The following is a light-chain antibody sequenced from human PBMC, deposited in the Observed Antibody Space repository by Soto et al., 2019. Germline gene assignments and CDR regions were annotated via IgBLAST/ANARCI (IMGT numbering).Light chain of an antibody. V-gene: IGKV3-11*01. Sequence: EIVLTQSPATLSLSPGDRATLSCRASHSVNTYLAWYQQIPGQPPRLLIYEASKRATGIPARFSGSGSGTDFSLTISSLAAEDFAVYYGQQRGDRPPRTFGQGTKVE. CDR2: EAS. J-gene: IGKJ1*01. CDR1: HSVNTY. CDR3: QQRGDRPPRT.